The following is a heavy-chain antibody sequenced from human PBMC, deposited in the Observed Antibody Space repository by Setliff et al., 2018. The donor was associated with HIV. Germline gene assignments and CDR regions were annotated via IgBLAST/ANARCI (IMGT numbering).Heavy chain of an antibody. J-gene: IGHJ5*02. CDR2: INSDNGDT. V-gene: IGHV1-18*01. CDR1: GYTFTSCG. D-gene: IGHD3-10*01. CDR3: ARDDRGRLRGLGPFDP. Sequence: ASVKVSCKASGYTFTSCGITWVRQAPGQGLEWMGWINSDNGDTKYAQKLQGRVTMTTDTSTSTAYMGLRSLRSDDTAVYYCARDDRGRLRGLGPFDPWGQGTLVTVSS.